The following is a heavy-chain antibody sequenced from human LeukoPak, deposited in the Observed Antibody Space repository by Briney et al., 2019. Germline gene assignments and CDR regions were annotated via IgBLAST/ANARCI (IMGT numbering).Heavy chain of an antibody. CDR1: GFTFSDYY. V-gene: IGHV3-11*05. CDR2: ISSSSSYT. J-gene: IGHJ3*02. D-gene: IGHD6-19*01. CDR3: ARDSGWSNDAFDI. Sequence: GGSLRLSCAASGFTFSDYYMSWIRQAPGKGLEWVSYISSSSSYTNYADSVKGRFTISRDNAKNTLYLQMNSLRAEDTAVYYCARDSGWSNDAFDIWGQGTMVTVSS.